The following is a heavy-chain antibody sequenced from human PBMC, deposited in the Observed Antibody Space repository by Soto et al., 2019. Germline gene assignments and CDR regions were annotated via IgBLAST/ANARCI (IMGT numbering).Heavy chain of an antibody. D-gene: IGHD2-21*02. V-gene: IGHV1-69*06. J-gene: IGHJ6*02. CDR2: IIPIFGTA. CDR1: GGTFSSYA. CDR3: AINCGGDCYSTGNYYYGMDV. Sequence: ASVKVSCKASGGTFSSYAISWVRQAPGQGLEWMGGIIPIFGTANYAQKFQSRVTITADKSTSTAYMELSSLRSEDTAVYYCAINCGGDCYSTGNYYYGMDVWGQGTTVTVSS.